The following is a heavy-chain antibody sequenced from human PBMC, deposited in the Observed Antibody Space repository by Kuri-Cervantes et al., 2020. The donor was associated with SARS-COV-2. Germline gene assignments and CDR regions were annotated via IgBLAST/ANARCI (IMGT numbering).Heavy chain of an antibody. CDR2: INPSGGST. CDR3: ARVLAGYGYYMDV. J-gene: IGHJ6*03. CDR1: GYTFTSYY. V-gene: IGHV1-46*01. D-gene: IGHD5-18*01. Sequence: ASVKVSCKASGYTFTSYYMHWVRQAPGQGLEWMGIINPSGGSTSYAQKLQGRVTMTTDTSTSTAYMELRSLRSDDTAVYYCARVLAGYGYYMDVWGKGTTVTVSS.